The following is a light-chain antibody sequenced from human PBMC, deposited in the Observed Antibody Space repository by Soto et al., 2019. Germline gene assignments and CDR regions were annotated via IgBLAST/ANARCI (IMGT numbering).Light chain of an antibody. J-gene: IGLJ2*01. CDR3: VLYLGNGSVV. V-gene: IGLV8-61*01. Sequence: QTVVPQEPSFSVSPGGTVTLTCGLSSGSVSTSYYPSWYQQIPGQAPRTLIYSTDTRSSGVPDRFSGSILGNKAALTSTGAQADYESDYYCVLYLGNGSVVFGGGTKLTVL. CDR2: STD. CDR1: SGSVSTSYY.